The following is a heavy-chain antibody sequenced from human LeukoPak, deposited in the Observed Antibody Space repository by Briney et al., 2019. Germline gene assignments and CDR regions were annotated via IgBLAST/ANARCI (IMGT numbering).Heavy chain of an antibody. CDR3: ARLSGGDFDY. J-gene: IGHJ4*02. CDR2: IYYSGST. Sequence: PSETLSLTCTVSGGSISSYYWSWIRQPPGKGLEWIGYIYYSGSTNYNPSLKSRVTISVDTSKNQFSLKLSSVTAADTAVYYCARLSGGDFDYWGQGTLVTASS. CDR1: GGSISSYY. V-gene: IGHV4-59*01. D-gene: IGHD2-8*02.